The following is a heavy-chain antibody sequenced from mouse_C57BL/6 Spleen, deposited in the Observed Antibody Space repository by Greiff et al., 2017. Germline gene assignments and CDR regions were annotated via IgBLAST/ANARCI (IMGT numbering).Heavy chain of an antibody. CDR2: INPSSGYT. CDR3: ARAYYQEVSAMDY. CDR1: GYTFTSYT. Sequence: QVHVKQSGAELARPGASVKMSCKASGYTFTSYTMHWVKQRPGQGLEWIGYINPSSGYTKYNQKFKDKATLTADKSSSTAYMQLSSLTSEDSAVYYCARAYYQEVSAMDYRGQGTSVTVSS. D-gene: IGHD2-10*01. J-gene: IGHJ4*01. V-gene: IGHV1-4*01.